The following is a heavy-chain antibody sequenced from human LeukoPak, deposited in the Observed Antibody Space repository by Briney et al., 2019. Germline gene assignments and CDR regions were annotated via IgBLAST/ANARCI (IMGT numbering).Heavy chain of an antibody. V-gene: IGHV4-39*07. D-gene: IGHD3-16*02. CDR3: ARDIDYVWGSYRPYYAFDI. CDR1: GAFIGSSSFY. Sequence: SETLSLTCTVSGAFIGSSSFYWGWIRQPPGKRLEWIGSIYYRGTTYYNPSLESRVTISIDTSKSQFSLKLSSVTAADTAVYYCARDIDYVWGSYRPYYAFDIWGQGTMVTVSS. CDR2: IYYRGTT. J-gene: IGHJ3*02.